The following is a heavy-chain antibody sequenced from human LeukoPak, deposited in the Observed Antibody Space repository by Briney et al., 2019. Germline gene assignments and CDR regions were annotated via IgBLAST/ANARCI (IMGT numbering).Heavy chain of an antibody. CDR3: ARGLYCGGDCYPDGFDI. J-gene: IGHJ3*02. V-gene: IGHV4-59*01. D-gene: IGHD2-21*02. CDR2: ISYSGST. CDR1: GGSITTYF. Sequence: SETLSLTCTVSGGSITTYFWSWIRQAPGKGLEWIGFISYSGSTNPNPALKSRLTMSIDTSRNHFSLKLSSVTAADTAVYYCARGLYCGGDCYPDGFDIWGQGTMVTVSS.